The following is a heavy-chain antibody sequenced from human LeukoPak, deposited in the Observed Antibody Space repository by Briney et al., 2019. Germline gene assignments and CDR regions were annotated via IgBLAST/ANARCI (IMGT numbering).Heavy chain of an antibody. J-gene: IGHJ6*03. CDR2: IYSGGMT. CDR1: GFTVSSKY. CDR3: ARDGLEDFSMDV. D-gene: IGHD3-3*01. V-gene: IGHV3-66*02. Sequence: GGSLRLSCAASGFTVSSKYMSWVRQAPGKGLEWVSIIYSGGMTYYADSVKGRFTISRDKSKNTLYLQMNSLRAEDTAAYYCARDGLEDFSMDVWGKGTTVTVSS.